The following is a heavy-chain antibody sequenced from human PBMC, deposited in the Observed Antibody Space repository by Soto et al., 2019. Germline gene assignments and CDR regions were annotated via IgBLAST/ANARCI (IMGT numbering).Heavy chain of an antibody. V-gene: IGHV3-23*01. CDR3: AKDLVGSNADYFDY. Sequence: PGGSLRLSCAASGLTFSNHAMNWVRQAPGKGLEWVSVISGSGDSTYYADSVKGRFTISRDNSKNTLYLQMDSLRVDDTAVYFCAKDLVGSNADYFDYWGQGTLVTVSS. D-gene: IGHD2-15*01. CDR2: ISGSGDST. CDR1: GLTFSNHA. J-gene: IGHJ4*02.